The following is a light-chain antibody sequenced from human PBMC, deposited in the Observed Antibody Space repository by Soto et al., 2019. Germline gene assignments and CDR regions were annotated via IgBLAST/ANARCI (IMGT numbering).Light chain of an antibody. CDR2: NNH. Sequence: QSVLTQPPSASGTPGQRVTISCSGSSSNIGTNTVNWYQQLPGTAPKVLIYNNHERPSGVPDRFSGSQSGTSASLAISGLQSDDEADYYCAAGDDSLWLFGGGTKLTVL. CDR3: AAGDDSLWL. CDR1: SSNIGTNT. V-gene: IGLV1-44*01. J-gene: IGLJ3*02.